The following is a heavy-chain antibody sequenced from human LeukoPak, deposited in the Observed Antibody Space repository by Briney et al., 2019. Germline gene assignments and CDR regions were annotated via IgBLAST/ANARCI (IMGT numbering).Heavy chain of an antibody. D-gene: IGHD6-13*01. J-gene: IGHJ3*02. CDR3: ARPYSTRIRDAYDM. Sequence: GESLTISCTASGYSFTNYWIAWVRQMPGAGLEWMGTIYPGDSDARYSPAFQGQFTLSVDRSTTTAYLQWPSLKASDTAMYYCARPYSTRIRDAYDMWGQGTMVIVSS. V-gene: IGHV5-51*01. CDR2: IYPGDSDA. CDR1: GYSFTNYW.